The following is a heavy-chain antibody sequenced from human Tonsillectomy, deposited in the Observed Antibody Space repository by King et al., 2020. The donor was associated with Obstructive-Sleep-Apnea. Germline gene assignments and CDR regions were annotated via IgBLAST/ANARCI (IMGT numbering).Heavy chain of an antibody. J-gene: IGHJ3*02. CDR2: ISYNSAYI. Sequence: VQLVESGGGLVKPGGSLRLSCAASGFTFGSYTMDWVRQAPGKGLEWVSSISYNSAYIYYADSVKGRFTISRDNAENSLFLQMNSLSAEDTATYFCARALPSTAAKDGFDIWGQGTVVTVSS. CDR3: ARALPSTAAKDGFDI. D-gene: IGHD6-13*01. V-gene: IGHV3-21*01. CDR1: GFTFGSYT.